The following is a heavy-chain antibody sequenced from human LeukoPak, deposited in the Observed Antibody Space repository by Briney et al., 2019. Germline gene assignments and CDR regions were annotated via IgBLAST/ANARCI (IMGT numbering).Heavy chain of an antibody. CDR3: AKEYTPSSPLGELDS. CDR1: GCNLNSYA. D-gene: IGHD6-6*01. J-gene: IGHJ4*02. V-gene: IGHV3-30*02. Sequence: GGSLRLSCAVSGCNLNSYAMHWVRQAPGKGLEWVAVIRHDEANSFYADSVQGRFTISRDTSKKLLYLQMNSLRVGDTAVYFCAKEYTPSSPLGELDSWGQGTLVTVSS. CDR2: IRHDEANS.